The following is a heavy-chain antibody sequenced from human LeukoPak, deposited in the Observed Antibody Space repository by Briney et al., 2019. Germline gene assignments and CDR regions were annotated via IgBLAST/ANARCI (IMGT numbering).Heavy chain of an antibody. CDR1: GFTFSSYG. D-gene: IGHD2-15*01. CDR2: IRYDGSNK. Sequence: GGSLRLSCAASGFTFSSYGMHWVRQASGKGLEWVAFIRYDGSNKYYADSAKGRFTISRDNSKNTLYLQMNSLRAEDTAVYYCAKDQGGYFDYWGQGTLVTVSS. CDR3: AKDQGGYFDY. V-gene: IGHV3-30*02. J-gene: IGHJ4*02.